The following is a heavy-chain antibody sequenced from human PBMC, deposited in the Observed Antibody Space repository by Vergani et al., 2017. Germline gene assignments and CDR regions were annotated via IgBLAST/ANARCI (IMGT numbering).Heavy chain of an antibody. D-gene: IGHD4-17*01. Sequence: QVQLVESGGGVVQPGRSLRLSCAASGFAFSSYAMHWVRQAPGKGLEWVAVISYDGSNKYYADSVKGRFTISRDNSKNTLYLQMNSLRAEDTAVYYCARDTRVMTTDYYYYYMDVWGKXP. CDR1: GFAFSSYA. CDR2: ISYDGSNK. CDR3: ARDTRVMTTDYYYYYMDV. J-gene: IGHJ6*03. V-gene: IGHV3-30-3*01.